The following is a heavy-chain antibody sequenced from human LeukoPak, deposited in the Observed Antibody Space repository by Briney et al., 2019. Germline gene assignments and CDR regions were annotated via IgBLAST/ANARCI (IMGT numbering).Heavy chain of an antibody. CDR2: INHSGST. V-gene: IGHV4-34*01. J-gene: IGHJ4*02. D-gene: IGHD5-12*01. Sequence: SEPLSLTCAVYGGSFSGYYWSWIRPPPGKGLEWIGEINHSGSTNYNPSLKSRATISVDTSKNQFSLKLSSVTAADTAVYYCARGGRNIVATRRARHFDYWGQGTLVTVSS. CDR3: ARGGRNIVATRRARHFDY. CDR1: GGSFSGYY.